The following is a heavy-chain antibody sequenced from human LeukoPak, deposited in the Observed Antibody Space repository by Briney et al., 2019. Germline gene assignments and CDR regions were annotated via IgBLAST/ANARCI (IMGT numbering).Heavy chain of an antibody. V-gene: IGHV3-74*01. CDR1: GFACSSSW. CDR3: ARDLSHTFDY. CDR2: INSDGTYT. Sequence: PGGSLRLSCAASGFACSSSWMLWVRHAPGKGLVWVSRINSDGTYTNYADSVKGRFTISRDNAKNTLYLQMNSLRAEDTAVYYCARDLSHTFDYWGQGPLVTVSS. J-gene: IGHJ4*02.